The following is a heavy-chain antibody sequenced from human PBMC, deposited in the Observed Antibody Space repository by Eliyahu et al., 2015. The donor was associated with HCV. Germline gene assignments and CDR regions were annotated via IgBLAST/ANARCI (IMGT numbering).Heavy chain of an antibody. CDR1: GFTXXGSA. CDR2: IRSKANSYAT. V-gene: IGHV3-73*02. J-gene: IGHJ4*02. Sequence: EVQLVXSGGGLVXXGGSLXLSCAASGFTXXGSAMPWVRQXXGKGLEWVGRIRSKANSYATAYAASVKGRFTISRDDSKNTAYLQMNSLKTEDTAVYYCTGRVPNFDYWGQGTLVTVSS. CDR3: TGRVPNFDY. D-gene: IGHD1-1*01.